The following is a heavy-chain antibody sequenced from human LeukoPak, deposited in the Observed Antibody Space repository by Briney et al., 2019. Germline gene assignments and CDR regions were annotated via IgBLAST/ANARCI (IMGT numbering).Heavy chain of an antibody. J-gene: IGHJ4*02. D-gene: IGHD5-12*01. Sequence: GGSLRLSCATSGFTFSLYAMSSVRQAPGKGLEWVSAISGSGGYTDYADSVKGRFTISRDNSRNTLYVQMNSLRVEDTAVYYCAKDQRGFDKPIDYWGQGTLVTVSS. V-gene: IGHV3-23*01. CDR3: AKDQRGFDKPIDY. CDR1: GFTFSLYA. CDR2: ISGSGGYT.